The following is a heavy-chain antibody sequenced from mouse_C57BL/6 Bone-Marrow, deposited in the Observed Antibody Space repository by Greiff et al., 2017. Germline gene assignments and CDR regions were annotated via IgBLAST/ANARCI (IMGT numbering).Heavy chain of an antibody. J-gene: IGHJ1*03. CDR1: GYTFTSYW. Sequence: VQLQQPGAELVKPGASVKMSCKASGYTFTSYWITWVKQRPGQGLEWIGDIYPGSGSTNYNEKFKSKATLTVDTSSSTAYMQLSSLTSEDSAVYYCARPCYGNDWYFDVWGTGTTVTVSS. CDR3: ARPCYGNDWYFDV. V-gene: IGHV1-55*01. CDR2: IYPGSGST. D-gene: IGHD2-10*01.